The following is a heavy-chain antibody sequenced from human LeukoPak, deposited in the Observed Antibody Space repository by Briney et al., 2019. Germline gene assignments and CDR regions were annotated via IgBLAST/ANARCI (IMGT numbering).Heavy chain of an antibody. D-gene: IGHD3-3*02. CDR1: GFTFSRYS. J-gene: IGHJ4*02. CDR2: INQSGSP. Sequence: GSLRLSCAASGFTFSRYSMNWIRQPPGKGLEWIGEINQSGSPNYNPSLKRRVPISFDPSKNQFSLKLSSVTAADTAVYYCARGRAFFDWGQGTLVTVPS. CDR3: ARGRAFFD. V-gene: IGHV4-34*01.